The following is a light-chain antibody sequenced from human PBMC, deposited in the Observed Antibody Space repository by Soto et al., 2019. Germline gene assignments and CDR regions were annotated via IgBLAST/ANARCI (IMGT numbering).Light chain of an antibody. J-gene: IGLJ1*01. CDR1: SHDIGNGYDS. V-gene: IGLV2-14*03. CDR3: CSYTTNIAPYV. Sequence: QSALTQPASVSGSPGQSITISCTGTSHDIGNGYDSVSWYQQHPGKAPKLIIYDVVNRPSGVSSRFSGSKSGNTASLTISGFQAEDEADYYCCSYTTNIAPYVFGTGTKVTVL. CDR2: DVV.